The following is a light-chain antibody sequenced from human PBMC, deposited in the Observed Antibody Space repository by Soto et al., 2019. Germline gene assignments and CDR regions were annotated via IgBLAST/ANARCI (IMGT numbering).Light chain of an antibody. CDR2: GNS. CDR1: SSNIGAGYD. J-gene: IGLJ2*01. CDR3: QSYDISLSVSVI. Sequence: VLTQPPSVSGAPGQRVTISCTGSSSNIGAGYDVQWYQQLPGAAPKLLIFGNSNRPSGVPDRFSGSRSGTSASLAITGLQAEDEADYFCQSYDISLSVSVIFGGGTKLTVL. V-gene: IGLV1-40*01.